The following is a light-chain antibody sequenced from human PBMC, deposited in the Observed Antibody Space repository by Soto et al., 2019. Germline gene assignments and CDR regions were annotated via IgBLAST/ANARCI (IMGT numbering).Light chain of an antibody. V-gene: IGKV3-11*01. CDR1: QSVGSY. CDR2: DAS. Sequence: EIVLTQSPATLSLSPGERVTLSCRASQSVGSYLAWYQQKPGQTPRLLIYDASNRATGIPARFSGSGSGTDFTLTISSLAAEDFAVYYCQHRNYWPPGATFGGGPKVEIK. J-gene: IGKJ4*01. CDR3: QHRNYWPPGAT.